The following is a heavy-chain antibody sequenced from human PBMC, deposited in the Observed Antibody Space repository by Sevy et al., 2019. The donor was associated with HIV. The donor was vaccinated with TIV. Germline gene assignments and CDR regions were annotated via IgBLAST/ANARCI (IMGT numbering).Heavy chain of an antibody. J-gene: IGHJ6*02. CDR3: ASESYDSWTGPVDYDYGMDV. CDR2: INPKSGAT. D-gene: IGHD3-3*01. V-gene: IGHV1-2*02. CDR1: GYTFSDSGYY. Sequence: ASVKVSCKASGYTFSDSGYYVHWVRQAPGQGLEWMGWINPKSGATNYAQKVQGRVTMTRDTSVSTANMELSRLTYDDTAVYYCASESYDSWTGPVDYDYGMDVWGQGTTVTVSS.